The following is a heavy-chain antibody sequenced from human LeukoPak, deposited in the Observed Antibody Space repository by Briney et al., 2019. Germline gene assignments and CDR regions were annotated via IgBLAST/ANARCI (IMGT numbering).Heavy chain of an antibody. J-gene: IGHJ4*02. D-gene: IGHD3-9*01. V-gene: IGHV3-7*01. CDR1: GFTFSSYW. CDR2: IKQDGSEK. CDR3: ARDILSQVGPFDY. Sequence: GGSLRLSCAASGFTFSSYWMSWVRQAPGKGLEWVANIKQDGSEKYYVDSVKGRFTISRDNAKNSLYLQMNSLRAEDTAVYYCARDILSQVGPFDYWGQGTLVTVSS.